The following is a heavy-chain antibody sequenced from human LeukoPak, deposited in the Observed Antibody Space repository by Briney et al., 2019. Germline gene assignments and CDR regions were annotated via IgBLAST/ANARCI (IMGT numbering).Heavy chain of an antibody. CDR3: ASCSSTSCYTYYYMDV. CDR2: INHSGST. D-gene: IGHD2-2*02. Sequence: PSETLSLTCAVYGGSFSGYYWSWIRQPPGKGLEWIGEINHSGSTNYNPSLKSRVTISVDTSTNQFSLKLSSVTAADTAVYYCASCSSTSCYTYYYMDVWGKGTTVTVSS. CDR1: GGSFSGYY. J-gene: IGHJ6*03. V-gene: IGHV4-34*01.